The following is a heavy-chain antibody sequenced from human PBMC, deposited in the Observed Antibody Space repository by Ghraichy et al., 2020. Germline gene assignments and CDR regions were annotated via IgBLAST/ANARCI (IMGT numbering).Heavy chain of an antibody. V-gene: IGHV4-59*01. CDR3: ARYQASSPKSLDY. CDR2: IHYSGST. CDR1: GGSISSYY. Sequence: SETLSLTCTVSGGSISSYYWTWIRQPPAKGLEWIGWIHYSGSTLYNPSLKSRVTMSVDTSANQFSLHLSSVTAADTAVYFCARYQASSPKSLDYWGRGTLVSVSS. J-gene: IGHJ4*02.